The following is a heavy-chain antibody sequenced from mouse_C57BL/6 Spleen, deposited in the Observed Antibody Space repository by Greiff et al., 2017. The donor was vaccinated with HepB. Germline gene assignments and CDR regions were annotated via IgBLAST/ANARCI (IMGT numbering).Heavy chain of an antibody. V-gene: IGHV1-54*01. CDR2: INPGSGGT. CDR1: GYAFTNYL. D-gene: IGHD3-2*02. CDR3: ARSQTAQATYYFDY. J-gene: IGHJ2*01. Sequence: VQLVESGAELVRPGTSVKVSCKASGYAFTNYLIEWVKQRPGQGLEWIGVINPGSGGTNYNEKFKGKATLTADKSSSTAYMQLSSLTSEDSAVYFCARSQTAQATYYFDYWGQGTTLTVSS.